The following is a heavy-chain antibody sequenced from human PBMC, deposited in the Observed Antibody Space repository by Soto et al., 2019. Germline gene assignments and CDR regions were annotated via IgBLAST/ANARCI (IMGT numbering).Heavy chain of an antibody. V-gene: IGHV1-2*02. Sequence: ASVKVSCKASGYTFTGYYLHWIRQAPGQGLQWMGWMRPDSGGANYAQKLQGRVSMTRDTSTSTFYMELSRLASDDTAVYYCARDPHEGVYDYWGQGTQVTVSS. CDR3: ARDPHEGVYDY. CDR1: GYTFTGYY. J-gene: IGHJ4*02. CDR2: MRPDSGGA. D-gene: IGHD3-16*01.